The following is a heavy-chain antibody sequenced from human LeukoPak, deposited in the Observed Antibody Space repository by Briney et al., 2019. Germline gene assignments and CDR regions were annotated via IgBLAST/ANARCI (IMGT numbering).Heavy chain of an antibody. J-gene: IGHJ3*02. Sequence: ASAKVSCKASGGTFSSYAISWVRQAPGQGLEWMGGIIPIFGTANYAQKFQGRVTITADESTSTAYMELSSLRSEDTAVYYCARTAMVRGVTQQAFDIWGQGTMVTVSS. V-gene: IGHV1-69*13. CDR2: IIPIFGTA. CDR3: ARTAMVRGVTQQAFDI. D-gene: IGHD3-10*01. CDR1: GGTFSSYA.